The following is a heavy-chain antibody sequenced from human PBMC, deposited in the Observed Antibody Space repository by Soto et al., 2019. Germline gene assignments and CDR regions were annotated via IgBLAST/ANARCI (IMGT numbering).Heavy chain of an antibody. D-gene: IGHD4-17*01. CDR2: IYYSGST. Sequence: PSETLSLTCTVSGGSVSSGSYYWSWIRQPPGKGLEWIGYIYYSGSTNYNPSLTSRVTISVDTSKNQFSLKLSSVTAADTAVYYCARARYGDYAAAGLWYVDYWGQGTLVTVS. CDR1: GGSVSSGSYY. CDR3: ARARYGDYAAAGLWYVDY. J-gene: IGHJ4*02. V-gene: IGHV4-61*01.